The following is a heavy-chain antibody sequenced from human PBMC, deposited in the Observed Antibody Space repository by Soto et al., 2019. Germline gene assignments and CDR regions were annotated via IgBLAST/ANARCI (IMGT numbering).Heavy chain of an antibody. V-gene: IGHV3-9*01. CDR1: GFTFDDYA. J-gene: IGHJ4*02. CDR2: ISWNSGSI. Sequence: EVQLVESGGGLVQPGRSLRLSCAASGFTFDDYAMHWVRQAPGKGLEWVSGISWNSGSIGYADSVKGRFTISRDNAKNSLYLQMNSLRAEDTALYYSAKGIGELRTYFDYWGQGTLVTVSS. D-gene: IGHD3-10*01. CDR3: AKGIGELRTYFDY.